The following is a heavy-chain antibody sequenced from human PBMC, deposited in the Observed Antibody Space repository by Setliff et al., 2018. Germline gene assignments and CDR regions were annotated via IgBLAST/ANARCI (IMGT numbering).Heavy chain of an antibody. CDR3: ARVALVVVIRNAFDI. Sequence: SETLSLTCTVSGASISSSSYYWAWIRQPPGRGLELIGSIYYRGSTYYNPSLKSRVTISVDTSKNQFSLKLSSVTAADTAVYYCARVALVVVIRNAFDIWGQGTMVTVSS. CDR2: IYYRGST. D-gene: IGHD2-21*01. CDR1: GASISSSSYY. J-gene: IGHJ3*02. V-gene: IGHV4-39*07.